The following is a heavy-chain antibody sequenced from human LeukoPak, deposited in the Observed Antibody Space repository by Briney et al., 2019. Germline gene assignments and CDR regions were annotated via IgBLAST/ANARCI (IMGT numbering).Heavy chain of an antibody. CDR1: GGSISSYY. Sequence: SETLSLTCTVSGGSISSYYWSWIRQPPGKGLEWIGYIYYSGCTNHNPSLKSRVTISVDTSKNQFSLKLSTVTAADTAVYYCARWRTYCSGGSCYGRPYYYYYGMDVWGQGTTVTVSS. CDR2: IYYSGCT. D-gene: IGHD2-15*01. V-gene: IGHV4-59*01. J-gene: IGHJ6*02. CDR3: ARWRTYCSGGSCYGRPYYYYYGMDV.